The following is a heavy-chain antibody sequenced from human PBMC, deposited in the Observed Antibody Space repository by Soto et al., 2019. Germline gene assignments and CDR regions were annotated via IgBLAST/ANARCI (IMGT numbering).Heavy chain of an antibody. CDR3: ARCPMRYYYDLWSGPESFYMDV. J-gene: IGHJ6*03. CDR2: INSDGSST. CDR1: GYTCTSYW. Sequence: VPLRLSCGASGYTCTSYWMHCLRQAPGKGLVWVSRINSDGSSTSYADSVKGRFTISRDNAKNTLYLQMNSLRAEDTAVYYFARCPMRYYYDLWSGPESFYMDVWGNGTTVTVSS. D-gene: IGHD3-3*01. V-gene: IGHV3-74*01.